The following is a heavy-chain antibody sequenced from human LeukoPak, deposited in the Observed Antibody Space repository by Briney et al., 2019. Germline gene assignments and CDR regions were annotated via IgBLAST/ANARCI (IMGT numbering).Heavy chain of an antibody. D-gene: IGHD3-10*01. CDR2: ISSSSSYI. V-gene: IGHV3-21*01. J-gene: IGHJ4*02. CDR3: ARDRDLYFDY. Sequence: GGSLRLSCAASGFTFSSYTMNWVRQAPGKGLEWVSSISSSSSYIYYADSVKGRFTISRDNAKNPLYLQMNSLRAEDTAVYYCARDRDLYFDYWGQGTLVTVSS. CDR1: GFTFSSYT.